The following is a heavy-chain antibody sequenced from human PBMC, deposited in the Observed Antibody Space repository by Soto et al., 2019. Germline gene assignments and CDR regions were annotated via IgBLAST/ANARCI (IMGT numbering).Heavy chain of an antibody. V-gene: IGHV3-74*01. Sequence: EVQLVESGGGLVQPGGSLRLSCAASGFTFSGRSMHCVRQAPGKGLVWVSGIDNAGTDTTYADSVQGRFTSSRENAKNKKYLQMYSVCGEETAVSYCASGWLGPDVWGKGTTVTVSS. CDR1: GFTFSGRS. D-gene: IGHD5-18*01. J-gene: IGHJ6*04. CDR2: IDNAGTDT. CDR3: ASGWLGPDV.